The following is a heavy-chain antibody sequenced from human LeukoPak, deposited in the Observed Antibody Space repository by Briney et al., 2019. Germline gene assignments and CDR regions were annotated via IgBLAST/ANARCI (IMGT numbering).Heavy chain of an antibody. V-gene: IGHV3-53*01. D-gene: IGHD6-19*01. J-gene: IGHJ3*02. Sequence: GGSLRLSCAASGLTGSHNYVSWVRQAPGKGLEWVSAIHTSGDTCYADSVKGRFTISRDTSKNTLYLQINSLRVEDTAVYYCAADIAVAGTNAFDIWGQGTMVTVSS. CDR3: AADIAVAGTNAFDI. CDR1: GLTGSHNY. CDR2: IHTSGDT.